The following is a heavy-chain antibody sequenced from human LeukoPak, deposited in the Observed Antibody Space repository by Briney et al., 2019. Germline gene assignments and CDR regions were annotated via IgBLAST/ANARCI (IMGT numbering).Heavy chain of an antibody. CDR1: GFTFSSYT. V-gene: IGHV3-21*01. J-gene: IGHJ6*03. CDR2: ITGGDVFI. Sequence: PGGSLRLSCAASGFTFSSYTFDWVRQAPGKGLEWVSSITGGDVFIYQADSVKGRFTVSRDNAKNTLYLQMNRLRAEDTAVYYCAKGPVARVDSYYHYMDVWGQGTLVTVSS. D-gene: IGHD6-19*01. CDR3: AKGPVARVDSYYHYMDV.